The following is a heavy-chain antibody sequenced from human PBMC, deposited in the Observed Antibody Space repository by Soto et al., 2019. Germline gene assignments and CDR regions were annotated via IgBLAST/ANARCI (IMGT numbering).Heavy chain of an antibody. CDR1: GYNFNTYW. V-gene: IGHV5-51*01. CDR3: ATSTVSYVDIVSSTTRGYFDH. D-gene: IGHD5-12*01. Sequence: ESLNISCEGSGYNFNTYWIGWVRQMPGKGLEWMALIYPGDSDTRYSPSFEGQVTLSVDRSISTAYLQWSSLKASDTAIYYCATSTVSYVDIVSSTTRGYFDHWGQGTLVTVSS. CDR2: IYPGDSDT. J-gene: IGHJ4*02.